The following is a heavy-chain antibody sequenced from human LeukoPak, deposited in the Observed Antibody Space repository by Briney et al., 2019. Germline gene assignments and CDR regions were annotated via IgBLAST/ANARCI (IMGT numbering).Heavy chain of an antibody. CDR3: ARDAPYSSGWYGGLDP. Sequence: SETLSLTCTVSNDSISSGDYYWNWIRQPPGKGLEWIGYIFHRGGTSYNPSLKSRVTISVDTSKNQFSLKLSSVTAADTAVYYCARDAPYSSGWYGGLDPWGQGTLVTVSS. V-gene: IGHV4-30-4*02. CDR2: IFHRGGT. D-gene: IGHD6-19*01. J-gene: IGHJ5*02. CDR1: NDSISSGDYY.